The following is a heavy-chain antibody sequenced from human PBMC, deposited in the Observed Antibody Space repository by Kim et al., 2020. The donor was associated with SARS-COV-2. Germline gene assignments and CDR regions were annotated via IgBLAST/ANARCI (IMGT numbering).Heavy chain of an antibody. J-gene: IGHJ3*02. CDR3: ARDVTMVRGVIKSAFDI. D-gene: IGHD3-10*01. Sequence: LKSRVTISVDTSKNQFSLKLSSVTAADTAVYYCARDVTMVRGVIKSAFDIWGQGTMVTVSS. V-gene: IGHV4-34*01.